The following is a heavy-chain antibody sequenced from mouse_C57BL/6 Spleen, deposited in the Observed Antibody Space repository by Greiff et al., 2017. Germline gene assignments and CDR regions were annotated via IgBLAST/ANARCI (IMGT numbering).Heavy chain of an antibody. CDR2: IDPEDGDT. CDR3: TTSGHYYGSSYVRYYYAMDY. Sequence: EVQLQQSGAELVRPGASVKLSCTASGFNIKDYYMHWVKQRPEQGLEWIGRIDPEDGDTEYAPKFQGKATMTADTSSNTAYLQLSSLTSEDTAVYYCTTSGHYYGSSYVRYYYAMDYWGQGTSVTVSS. V-gene: IGHV14-1*01. J-gene: IGHJ4*01. D-gene: IGHD1-1*01. CDR1: GFNIKDYY.